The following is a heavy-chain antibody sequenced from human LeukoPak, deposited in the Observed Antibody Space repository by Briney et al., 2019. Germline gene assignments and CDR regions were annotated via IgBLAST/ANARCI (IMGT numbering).Heavy chain of an antibody. CDR3: ARHGPRGLRYFDWLLDY. CDR1: GYSISSGYY. CDR2: IYYSDST. J-gene: IGHJ4*02. Sequence: SETLSLTCDVSGYSISSGYYWGWIRQPPGKGLEWIGNIYYSDSTYYNPSLRGQATISVDTSKNQFSLKLTSVTAADTAVYYCARHGPRGLRYFDWLLDYWGQGTLVTVSS. D-gene: IGHD3-9*01. V-gene: IGHV4-38-2*01.